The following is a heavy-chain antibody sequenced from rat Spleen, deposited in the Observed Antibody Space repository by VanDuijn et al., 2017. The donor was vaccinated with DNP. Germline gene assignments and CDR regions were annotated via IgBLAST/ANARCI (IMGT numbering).Heavy chain of an antibody. Sequence: VQLVESGGGVVQPGRSLKLSCVASGFTFSDYAMAWVRQAPKKGLEWMGVMWSDGDTSSNSALKSRLSISRDTSKSQVFLKMNSLQTEDTATYYCARGIPDFDYWGQGTSVTVSS. CDR1: GFTFSDYA. D-gene: IGHD2-2*01. CDR2: MWSDGDT. CDR3: ARGIPDFDY. J-gene: IGHJ4*01. V-gene: IGHV2-32*01.